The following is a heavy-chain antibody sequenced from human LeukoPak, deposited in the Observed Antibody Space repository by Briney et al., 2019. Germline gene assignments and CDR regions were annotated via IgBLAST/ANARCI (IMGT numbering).Heavy chain of an antibody. CDR2: IYYSGST. CDR1: GGSFSGYY. D-gene: IGHD2-21*02. V-gene: IGHV4-59*08. Sequence: SETLSLTCAVYGGSFSGYYWSWIRQPPGKGLEWIGYIYYSGSTNYNPSLKSRVTISVDTSKNQFSLKLSSVTAADTAVYYCARQPRRAYCCGDCYFDYWGQGTLVTVSS. J-gene: IGHJ4*02. CDR3: ARQPRRAYCCGDCYFDY.